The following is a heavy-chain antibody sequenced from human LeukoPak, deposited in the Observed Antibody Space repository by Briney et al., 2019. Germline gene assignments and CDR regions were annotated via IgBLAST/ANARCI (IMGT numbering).Heavy chain of an antibody. CDR3: ATDTGYYYGMDV. V-gene: IGHV1-24*01. CDR2: FDPEDGET. Sequence: ASVKVSCKVSGYTLTELSMHWVRQAPGKGLEWMGGFDPEDGETIYAQKIQGRVTMTEDTSTDTAYMELSSLRSEDTAVYYCATDTGYYYGMDVWGQGTTVTVSS. D-gene: IGHD1-1*01. J-gene: IGHJ6*02. CDR1: GYTLTELS.